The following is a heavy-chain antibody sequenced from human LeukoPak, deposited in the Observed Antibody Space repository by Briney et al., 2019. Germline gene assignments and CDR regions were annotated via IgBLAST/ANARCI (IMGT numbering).Heavy chain of an antibody. D-gene: IGHD1-26*01. V-gene: IGHV4-34*01. CDR3: ARRRELRGNHDAFDI. J-gene: IGHJ3*02. Sequence: SETLSLTCAVYGGSVSGYYWSWIRQPPGKGLEWIGEINHSGSTNYNPSLKSRVTISVDTSKNQFSLKLSSVTAADTAVYYCARRRELRGNHDAFDIWGQGTMVTVSS. CDR2: INHSGST. CDR1: GGSVSGYY.